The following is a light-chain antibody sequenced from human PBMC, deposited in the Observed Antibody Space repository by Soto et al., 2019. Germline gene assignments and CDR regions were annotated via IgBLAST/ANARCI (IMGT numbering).Light chain of an antibody. CDR1: QSISNY. CDR2: AAS. V-gene: IGKV1-39*01. J-gene: IGKJ5*01. CDR3: QQSYSAPIT. Sequence: DIQMTQSPFSLSASVGDRVIITCRASQSISNYLNWYQQKPGKAPKLLIFAASSLQSGVPSRFSGSGSGTNFTLTISSLQPEDFAAYYCQQSYSAPITFGQGTRLEIK.